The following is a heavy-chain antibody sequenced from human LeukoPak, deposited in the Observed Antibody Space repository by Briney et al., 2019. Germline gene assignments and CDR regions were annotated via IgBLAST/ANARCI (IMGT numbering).Heavy chain of an antibody. CDR2: IYHSGST. Sequence: PSETLSLTCTVSGYSISSGYYWGWIRQPPGKGLEWIGSIYHSGSTYYNPSLMSRVTISVDTSKNQFSLKLSSVTAADTAVYYCARDRYYDTIDYWGQGTLVTVSS. J-gene: IGHJ4*02. CDR1: GYSISSGYY. D-gene: IGHD3-22*01. V-gene: IGHV4-38-2*02. CDR3: ARDRYYDTIDY.